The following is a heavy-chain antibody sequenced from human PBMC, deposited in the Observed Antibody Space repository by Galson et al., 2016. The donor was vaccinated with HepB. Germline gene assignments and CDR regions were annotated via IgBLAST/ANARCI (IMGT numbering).Heavy chain of an antibody. CDR3: ARESDCSGNTCSSRRGPHFWYFDL. V-gene: IGHV4-31*01. Sequence: TLSLTCTVSGGSVSSGDYYWTWIRQFPGKGLEWIGYIYSGGSTYYNPSLRSPVSISMDTSKNHFTLMVISVIAADTAVYFCARESDCSGNTCSSRRGPHFWYFDLWGRGTLVTVSS. CDR1: GGSVSSGDYY. J-gene: IGHJ2*01. CDR2: IYSGGST. D-gene: IGHD2-15*01.